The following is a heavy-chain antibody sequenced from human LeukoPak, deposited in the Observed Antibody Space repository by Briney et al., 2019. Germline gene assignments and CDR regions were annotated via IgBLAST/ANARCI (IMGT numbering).Heavy chain of an antibody. D-gene: IGHD6-13*01. V-gene: IGHV3-7*01. CDR1: GFTFSSYW. Sequence: GGSLRLSCAASGFTFSSYWMSWVRQAPGKGLEWVANIKQDGSEKYYVDSVKGRFTISRDNAKNSLYLQMNSLRAEDTAVYYCARDLYSRGLIWFDPLGQGTLVTVSS. CDR2: IKQDGSEK. J-gene: IGHJ5*02. CDR3: ARDLYSRGLIWFDP.